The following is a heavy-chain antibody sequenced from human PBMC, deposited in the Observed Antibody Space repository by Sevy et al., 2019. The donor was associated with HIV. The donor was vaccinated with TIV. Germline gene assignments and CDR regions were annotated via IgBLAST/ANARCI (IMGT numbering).Heavy chain of an antibody. CDR3: ARETAGTGAFDI. D-gene: IGHD1-1*01. V-gene: IGHV6-1*01. Sequence: QSQTLSLTCAISGDSVSSNSAAWNWIRQSPSRGLEWLGRTYYRSKWYNHYAVSVKSRITISPDTSKNQFSQQLNSVTPEDTAVYYCARETAGTGAFDIWGQGTMVTVSS. CDR2: TYYRSKWYN. CDR1: GDSVSSNSAA. J-gene: IGHJ3*02.